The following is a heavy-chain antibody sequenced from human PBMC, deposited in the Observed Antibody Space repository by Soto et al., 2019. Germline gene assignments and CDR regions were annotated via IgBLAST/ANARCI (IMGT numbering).Heavy chain of an antibody. J-gene: IGHJ4*02. D-gene: IGHD6-13*01. CDR3: ARTPSSYYSSSWYYFDY. Sequence: SETLSLTCSVSNGSVSSPLSYWGWIRQPPGKRPQWIGVIYFSGITSYNPSLKSRVTISVDTSNNQFSLELSSVTATDTAVYYCARTPSSYYSSSWYYFDYWGQGTLVTVSS. V-gene: IGHV4-39*07. CDR1: NGSVSSPLSY. CDR2: IYFSGIT.